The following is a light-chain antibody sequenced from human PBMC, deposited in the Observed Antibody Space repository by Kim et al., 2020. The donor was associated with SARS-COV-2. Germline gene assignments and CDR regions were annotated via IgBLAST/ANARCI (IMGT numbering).Light chain of an antibody. V-gene: IGKV3-20*01. J-gene: IGKJ5*01. CDR2: GGS. CDR3: QQYVVSPPIT. CDR1: QSVISNS. Sequence: PGEKATLACRGGQSVISNSVAWYQQKTGQAPRLLIFGGSFRGTGIPDRFSGSGSWTDFTLTISRLDPEDFAVYYCQQYVVSPPITFGQGTRLEIK.